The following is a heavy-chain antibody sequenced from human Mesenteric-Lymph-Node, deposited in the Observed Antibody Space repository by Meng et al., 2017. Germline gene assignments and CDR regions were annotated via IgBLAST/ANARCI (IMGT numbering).Heavy chain of an antibody. CDR3: AREGCSGGRCPRYYYYGMDV. D-gene: IGHD2-15*01. Sequence: SETLSLTCAVYGGSFSGYYWSWIRQPPGKGLEWIGEINHSGSTNYNPSLKSRVTISVDTSKNQLSLKLSSVAAADTAVYYCAREGCSGGRCPRYYYYGMDVWGQGTTVTVSS. V-gene: IGHV4-34*01. CDR1: GGSFSGYY. CDR2: INHSGST. J-gene: IGHJ6*02.